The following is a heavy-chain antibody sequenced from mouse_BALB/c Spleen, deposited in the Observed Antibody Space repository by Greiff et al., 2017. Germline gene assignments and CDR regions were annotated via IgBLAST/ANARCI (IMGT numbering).Heavy chain of an antibody. D-gene: IGHD2-14*01. CDR1: GVDFSRYW. J-gene: IGHJ3*01. CDR2: INPDSSTI. Sequence: AASGVDFSRYWMSWVRQAPGKGLEWIGEINPDSSTINYTPSLKDKFIISRDNAKNTLYLQMSKVRSEDTALYYCARHIGWFAYWGQGTLVTVSA. CDR3: ARHIGWFAY. V-gene: IGHV4-1*02.